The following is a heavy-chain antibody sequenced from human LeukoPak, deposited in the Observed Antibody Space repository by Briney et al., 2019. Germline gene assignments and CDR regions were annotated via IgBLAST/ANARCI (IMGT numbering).Heavy chain of an antibody. Sequence: PSETLSLTCTVSGGSISSGNNYWNWIRQPAGKGLEWIGRVYTSGSTTYNPSLKSRVTISVDTSKNQISLKLSSVTAADTAAYYCARGKGQRLVDRRGGGWSYFYYYMDVWGKGTTVTISS. CDR1: GGSISSGNNY. CDR2: VYTSGST. D-gene: IGHD6-13*01. J-gene: IGHJ6*03. V-gene: IGHV4-61*02. CDR3: ARGKGQRLVDRRGGGWSYFYYYMDV.